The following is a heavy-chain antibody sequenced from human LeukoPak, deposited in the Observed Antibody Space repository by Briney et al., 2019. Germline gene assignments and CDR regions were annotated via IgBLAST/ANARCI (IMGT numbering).Heavy chain of an antibody. Sequence: GGSLRLSCAASGFTFSRYAMNWVRQAPGKGLEWVSYISTGCDNRFYADSLKGRFPVSRDNAKNSRFLHMDSLRAEHTAVYYCASAFSASATCSKGYYYSVMDVWGQGTKVAVSS. CDR3: ASAFSASATCSKGYYYSVMDV. D-gene: IGHD2-21*01. V-gene: IGHV3-21*01. J-gene: IGHJ6*02. CDR2: ISTGCDNR. CDR1: GFTFSRYA.